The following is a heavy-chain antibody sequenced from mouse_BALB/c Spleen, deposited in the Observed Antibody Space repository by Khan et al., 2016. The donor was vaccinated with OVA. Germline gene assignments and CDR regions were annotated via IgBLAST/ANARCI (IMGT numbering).Heavy chain of an antibody. CDR1: GFSFSSYS. D-gene: IGHD2-13*01. CDR3: LRHRGDYGHNPYFDY. Sequence: EVQLVESGGGLVRPGGSLKLSCAASGFSFSSYSMSWVRQTPEKRLEWVATIISGGTYTYSPDSVKGRFTISRDNAKNTLYLQMSSLKAEYTAMYYCLRHRGDYGHNPYFDYRGQGTTLTVSS. CDR2: IISGGTYT. J-gene: IGHJ2*01. V-gene: IGHV5-6-4*01.